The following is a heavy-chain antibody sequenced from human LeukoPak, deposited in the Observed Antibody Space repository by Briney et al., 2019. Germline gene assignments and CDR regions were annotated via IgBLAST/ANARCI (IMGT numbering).Heavy chain of an antibody. CDR3: ARGGGGYSYGYGFDY. CDR2: INHSGST. J-gene: IGHJ4*02. V-gene: IGHV4-34*01. D-gene: IGHD5-18*01. CDR1: GGSFSGYY. Sequence: SETLSLTCAVYGGSFSGYYWSWIRQPPGKGLEWIGEINHSGSTNYNPSLKSRVTISVDTSKNQFSLKLSSVTAADTAVYYCARGGGGYSYGYGFDYWGQGTLVTVSS.